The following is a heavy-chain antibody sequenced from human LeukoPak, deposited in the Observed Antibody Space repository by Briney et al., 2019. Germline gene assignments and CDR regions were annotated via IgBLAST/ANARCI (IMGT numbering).Heavy chain of an antibody. CDR3: AKDQGSWAYGLAAAGNLDY. CDR2: IWDDGSNK. J-gene: IGHJ4*02. Sequence: GSLRLSCVASGFTFSGYGMEWVRQAPGKGLEWVAVIWDDGSNKYYADSVKGRFTISRDNSKNTLYLQMNSLRAEDTAVYYCAKDQGSWAYGLAAAGNLDYWGQGTLVTVSS. V-gene: IGHV3-30*02. D-gene: IGHD6-13*01. CDR1: GFTFSGYG.